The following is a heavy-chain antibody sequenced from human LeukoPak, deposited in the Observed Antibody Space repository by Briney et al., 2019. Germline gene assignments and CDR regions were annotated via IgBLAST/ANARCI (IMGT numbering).Heavy chain of an antibody. CDR2: ISAYNGNT. Sequence: ASVKVSCKASGYTFSSCGISWVRQAPGQGLEWMGWISAYNGNTNYAQKFQGRVTMTTDTSTSTAYMELRSLRSDDTAVYYCARDSGSYYYDSSGYFDYWGQGTLVTVSS. V-gene: IGHV1-18*01. CDR3: ARDSGSYYYDSSGYFDY. CDR1: GYTFSSCG. J-gene: IGHJ4*02. D-gene: IGHD3-22*01.